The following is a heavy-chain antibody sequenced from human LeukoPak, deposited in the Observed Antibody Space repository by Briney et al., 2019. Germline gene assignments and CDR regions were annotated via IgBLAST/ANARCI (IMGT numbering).Heavy chain of an antibody. CDR2: IYRSGST. Sequence: NPSGTLSLTCAVSGGSISSSNWWSWVRQPPGKGLEWIGEIYRSGSTNYNPSLKSRVTISVDKSKNQFSLKLSSGTAADAAVYYCARDYSGRWYGSEGGSDYWGQGTLVTVSS. CDR1: GGSISSSNW. CDR3: ARDYSGRWYGSEGGSDY. J-gene: IGHJ4*02. V-gene: IGHV4-4*02. D-gene: IGHD6-13*01.